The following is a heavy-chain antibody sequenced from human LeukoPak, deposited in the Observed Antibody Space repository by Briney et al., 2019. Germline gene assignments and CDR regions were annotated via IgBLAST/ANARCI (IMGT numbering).Heavy chain of an antibody. D-gene: IGHD3-10*02. Sequence: GGSLRLSCAASGFTFSTSWMNWVRQAPGKGLEWVSYISSSGSTIYYADSVKGRFTISRDNAKSSLYLQINSLRAEDTAVYYCAELGITMVGGVWGKGTTVTISS. CDR3: AELGITMVGGV. CDR1: GFTFSTSW. CDR2: ISSSGSTI. V-gene: IGHV3-48*03. J-gene: IGHJ6*04.